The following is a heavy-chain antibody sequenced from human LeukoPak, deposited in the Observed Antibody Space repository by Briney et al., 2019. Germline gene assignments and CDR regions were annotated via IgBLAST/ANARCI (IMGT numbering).Heavy chain of an antibody. CDR3: ARDGKGRNRIGYYFDY. CDR1: GFTFSSYE. J-gene: IGHJ4*02. V-gene: IGHV3-48*03. D-gene: IGHD3-10*01. Sequence: GGSLRLSCAASGFTFSSYEMNWVRQAPGKGLEWVSYISSSGSTIYYAASVKGRFTISRDNAKNTLYLQMNSLRAEDTAVYYCARDGKGRNRIGYYFDYWGQGTLVTVSS. CDR2: ISSSGSTI.